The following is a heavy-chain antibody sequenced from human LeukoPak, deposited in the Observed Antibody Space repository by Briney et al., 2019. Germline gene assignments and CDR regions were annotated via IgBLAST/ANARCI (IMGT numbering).Heavy chain of an antibody. CDR2: INPSGGST. CDR3: ARDMRVRKDLDSSIWSRPLYYFDY. J-gene: IGHJ4*02. CDR1: GYTFSSYY. D-gene: IGHD3-22*01. V-gene: IGHV1-46*01. Sequence: ASVKVSCKASGYTFSSYYMHWVRQAPGQGLEWMGIINPSGGSTSYAQKFQGRVAMTRDMSTSTVYMELSSLRSEDTAVYYCARDMRVRKDLDSSIWSRPLYYFDYWGQGTRVTVSS.